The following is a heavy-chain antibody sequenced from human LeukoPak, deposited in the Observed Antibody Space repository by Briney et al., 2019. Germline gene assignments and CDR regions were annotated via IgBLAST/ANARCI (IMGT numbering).Heavy chain of an antibody. V-gene: IGHV3-48*02. Sequence: GGSLRLSCAASGFTLGSYSMNWVRQAPGKGLEWVSYVSSSSITIDYADSVKGRFTTSRDNAKNSLYLQMNSLRDEDTAVYYCAKGGIAAAGDWGQGTLVTVSS. CDR1: GFTLGSYS. D-gene: IGHD6-13*01. CDR2: VSSSSITI. J-gene: IGHJ4*02. CDR3: AKGGIAAAGD.